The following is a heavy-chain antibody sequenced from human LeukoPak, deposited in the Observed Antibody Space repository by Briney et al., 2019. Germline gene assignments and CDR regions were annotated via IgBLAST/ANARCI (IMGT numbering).Heavy chain of an antibody. CDR1: GFTVSNNY. D-gene: IGHD1-14*01. CDR3: VRKNRDFNAAFDI. V-gene: IGHV3-53*01. CDR2: SYSDGNT. J-gene: IGHJ3*02. Sequence: GGSLRLSCTASGFTVSNNYMSWVRQAPGKGLEWVSISYSDGNTNYADSVKGRFTISRDTSQNTLSLQMNSLRAEDTAVYYCVRKNRDFNAAFDIWGQGTVVTVSS.